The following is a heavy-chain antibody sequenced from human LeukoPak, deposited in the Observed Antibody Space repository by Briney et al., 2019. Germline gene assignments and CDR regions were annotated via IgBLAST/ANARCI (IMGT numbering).Heavy chain of an antibody. V-gene: IGHV3-66*01. CDR2: IYSGGGT. CDR3: ARAQPPYYDFWSGYYYYYYMDV. D-gene: IGHD3-3*01. CDR1: GFTVSSNY. Sequence: GGSLRLSCTASGFTVSSNYMSWVRQAPGKGLEWVAVIYSGGGTYHADSVKGRFTISRDNAKNTLYLQMNSLRAEDTAVYYCARAQPPYYDFWSGYYYYYYMDVWGKGTTVTVSS. J-gene: IGHJ6*03.